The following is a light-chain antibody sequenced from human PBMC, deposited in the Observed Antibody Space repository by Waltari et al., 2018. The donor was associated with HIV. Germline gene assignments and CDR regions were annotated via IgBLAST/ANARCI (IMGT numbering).Light chain of an antibody. Sequence: EIELPQSPGTLSFSPGGRASPSSRASRMFSSYIAWYQQKPGQAPRLLIYGASSRAAGVPDRFSGSASGADFTLTISRLEAEDSAVYFCHQYGTSPPWYTFGQGTKLQIK. CDR1: RMFSSY. CDR3: HQYGTSPPWYT. CDR2: GAS. V-gene: IGKV3-20*01. J-gene: IGKJ2*01.